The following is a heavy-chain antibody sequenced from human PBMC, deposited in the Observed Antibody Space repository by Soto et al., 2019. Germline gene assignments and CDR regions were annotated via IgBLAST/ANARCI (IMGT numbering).Heavy chain of an antibody. CDR1: GGAFSSYA. D-gene: IGHD3-22*01. CDR2: MNPNSGNT. J-gene: IGHJ6*02. V-gene: IGHV1-8*02. Sequence: ASVKVSCKASGGAFSSYAISWVLQATGQGLEWMGWMNPNSGNTGYAQKFQGRVTMTRNTSISTAYMELSSLRSEDTAVYYCARGKGSSGYCMDVWGQGTTVTVSS. CDR3: ARGKGSSGYCMDV.